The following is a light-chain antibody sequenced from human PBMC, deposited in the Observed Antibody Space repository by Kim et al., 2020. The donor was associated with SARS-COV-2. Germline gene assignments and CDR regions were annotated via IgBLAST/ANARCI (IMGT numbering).Light chain of an antibody. CDR3: QQYNSYPWT. Sequence: DIQMTQSPSTLSASVGDRVTITCRASQSINTWLAWYQQKPGKAPKLLIYKASSLESGVPSRFSGSGSGTKFTLTINSLQPDDFATYYCQQYNSYPWTFGQGTKVDIK. CDR2: KAS. J-gene: IGKJ1*01. CDR1: QSINTW. V-gene: IGKV1-5*03.